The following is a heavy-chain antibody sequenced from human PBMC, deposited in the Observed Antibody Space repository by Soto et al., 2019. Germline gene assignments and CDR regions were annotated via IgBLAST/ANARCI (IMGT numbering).Heavy chain of an antibody. CDR2: IRGSAGTP. V-gene: IGHV3-23*01. J-gene: IGHJ4*02. CDR1: GFTFSNYA. CDR3: AKDRDYFDY. Sequence: PGGSLRLSCAASGFTFSNYAMNWVCQAPGKGLEWVASIRGSAGTPYYADSVRGRFTISRDNSKNTLSLQMNSLRVEDTAVYYCAKDRDYFDYWGQGA.